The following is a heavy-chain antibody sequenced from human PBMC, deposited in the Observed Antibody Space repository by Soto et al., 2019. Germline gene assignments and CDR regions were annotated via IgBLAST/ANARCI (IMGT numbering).Heavy chain of an antibody. V-gene: IGHV3-48*02. J-gene: IGHJ4*02. CDR3: ASFSPYYYDSSGYFLPPNFDS. CDR1: GFTFSSYS. Sequence: PGGSLRLSCAASGFTFSSYSMNWVRQAPGKGLEWVSYISSSSSTIYYADSVKGRFTISRDNAKNSLYLQMNSLRDEDTAVYYCASFSPYYYDSSGYFLPPNFDSWGQGTLVTVSS. D-gene: IGHD3-22*01. CDR2: ISSSSSTI.